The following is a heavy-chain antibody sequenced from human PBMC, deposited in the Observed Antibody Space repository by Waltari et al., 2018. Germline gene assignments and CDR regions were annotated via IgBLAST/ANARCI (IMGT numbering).Heavy chain of an antibody. D-gene: IGHD3-10*01. J-gene: IGHJ6*02. CDR1: GGSISSSSYY. V-gene: IGHV4-39*07. CDR2: IYYSGST. Sequence: QLQLQESGPGLVKPSETLSLTCTVSGGSISSSSYYWGWIRQPPGKGLEWIGSIYYSGSTYYNPSLKSRVTISVDTSKNQFSLKLSSVTAADTAVYYCARGHTYYYGSENPEVIIAGSGMDVWGQGTTVTVSS. CDR3: ARGHTYYYGSENPEVIIAGSGMDV.